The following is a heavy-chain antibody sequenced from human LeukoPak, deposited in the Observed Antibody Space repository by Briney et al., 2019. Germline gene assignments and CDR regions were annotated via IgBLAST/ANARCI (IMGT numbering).Heavy chain of an antibody. V-gene: IGHV1-2*06. Sequence: RASVKVSCKASGYTFTGYYMHWVRQAPGQGLEWMGRINPNSGGTNYAQKFQGRVTMTRDTSISTAYMELSRLRSEDTAVYYCARSTSYSGRPLYYFDSWGQGTLVTVSS. J-gene: IGHJ4*02. CDR3: ARSTSYSGRPLYYFDS. CDR2: INPNSGGT. D-gene: IGHD1-26*01. CDR1: GYTFTGYY.